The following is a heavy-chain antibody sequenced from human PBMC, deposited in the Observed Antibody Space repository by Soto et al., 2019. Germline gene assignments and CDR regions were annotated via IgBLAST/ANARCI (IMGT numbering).Heavy chain of an antibody. V-gene: IGHV4-31*11. J-gene: IGHJ6*02. D-gene: IGHD3-3*01. CDR1: GGSISSGGYY. CDR2: IYYSGGT. CDR3: ACYDAVDVYHYAMYV. Sequence: SETLSLTCAVSGGSISSGGYYWTWIRQRPGKGLEWIGYIYYSGGTFYNPSLKSRITISVDTSKNQFSLRLNSVTAADTAVYYCACYDAVDVYHYAMYVWGQGSTVPVSS.